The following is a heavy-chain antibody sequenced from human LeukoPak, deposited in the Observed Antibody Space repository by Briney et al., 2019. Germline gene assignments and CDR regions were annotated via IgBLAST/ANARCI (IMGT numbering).Heavy chain of an antibody. CDR1: GGSISSEDYC. J-gene: IGHJ4*02. D-gene: IGHD4-23*01. V-gene: IGHV4-31*03. CDR3: ARSPSKKTVGSYFDY. Sequence: PSQTLSLTCTVSGGSISSEDYCWGWIRQHPGKGLEWIAYTYYSGSAYHSPSLKSRVSISVDTSKNQFSLKLSSVTAADTAVYYCARSPSKKTVGSYFDYWGQGSLVTVSS. CDR2: TYYSGSA.